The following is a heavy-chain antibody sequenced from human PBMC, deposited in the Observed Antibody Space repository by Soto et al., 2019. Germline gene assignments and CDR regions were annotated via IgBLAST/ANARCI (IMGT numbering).Heavy chain of an antibody. D-gene: IGHD2-2*01. Sequence: QLQLQESGSGLVKPSQTLSLTCAVSGGSIRSVCYSWSWIRQPPGKGLEWIGYIYHSGRPYYNPSLKSRVTISVDRSQNQFSLKLSSVTAADTAVYYCDRVPDRWGQGTLVTVSS. J-gene: IGHJ5*02. CDR1: GGSIRSVCYS. CDR2: IYHSGRP. CDR3: DRVPDR. V-gene: IGHV4-30-2*01.